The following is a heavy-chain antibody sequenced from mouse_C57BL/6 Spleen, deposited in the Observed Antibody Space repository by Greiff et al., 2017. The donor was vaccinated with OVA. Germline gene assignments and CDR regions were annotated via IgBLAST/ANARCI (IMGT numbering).Heavy chain of an antibody. Sequence: EVQLVESGGGLVQPGGSLKLSCAASGFTFSDYYMSWVRQTPETRLEWVAYISNGGGSTYYPDTVKGRFTISRDNAKNTLYLQMSRLKSEDTAMDDCASPANWDLFAYWGQGTLVTVAA. CDR2: ISNGGGST. CDR1: GFTFSDYY. J-gene: IGHJ3*01. CDR3: ASPANWDLFAY. D-gene: IGHD4-1*01. V-gene: IGHV5-12*01.